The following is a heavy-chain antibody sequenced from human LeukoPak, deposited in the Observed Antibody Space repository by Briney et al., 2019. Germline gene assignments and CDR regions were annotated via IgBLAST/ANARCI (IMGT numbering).Heavy chain of an antibody. V-gene: IGHV4-34*01. CDR2: INHSGST. CDR3: AGTYYDFWSGFYTLPPHFDY. Sequence: KASETLSLTCAVPGGSLYGYSWSWIRQPPGKGLEWIGEINHSGSTNYNPSLKSRVTISVDTSKNHFSLKLSSMTAADTAVYYCAGTYYDFWSGFYTLPPHFDYWGQGTLVTVSS. CDR1: GGSLYGYS. D-gene: IGHD3-3*01. J-gene: IGHJ4*02.